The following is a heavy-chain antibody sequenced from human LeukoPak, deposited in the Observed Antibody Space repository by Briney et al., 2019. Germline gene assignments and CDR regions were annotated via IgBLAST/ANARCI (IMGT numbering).Heavy chain of an antibody. J-gene: IGHJ3*02. CDR2: IIPILGIA. CDR3: ARESYYDSSGYPVDAFDI. D-gene: IGHD3-22*01. CDR1: GYTFTSYA. V-gene: IGHV1-69*04. Sequence: EASVKVSCKASGYTFTSYAMNWVRQAPGQGLEWMGRIIPILGIANYAQKFQGRVTITADKSTSTAYMELSSLRSEDTAVYYCARESYYDSSGYPVDAFDIWGQGTMVSVSS.